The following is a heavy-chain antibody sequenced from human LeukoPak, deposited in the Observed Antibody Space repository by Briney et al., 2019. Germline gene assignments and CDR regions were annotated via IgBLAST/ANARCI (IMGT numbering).Heavy chain of an antibody. CDR1: GFTVSSNY. CDR3: ARGELWSPHYFDY. J-gene: IGHJ4*02. Sequence: AGGSLRLSCAASGFTVSSNYMSWVRQAPGKGLEWVSVIYSGGSTYYADSVKGRFTISRDNSKNTLYLQMNSLRAEDTAVYYCARGELWSPHYFDYWGQGTLVTVSS. V-gene: IGHV3-53*01. D-gene: IGHD5-18*01. CDR2: IYSGGST.